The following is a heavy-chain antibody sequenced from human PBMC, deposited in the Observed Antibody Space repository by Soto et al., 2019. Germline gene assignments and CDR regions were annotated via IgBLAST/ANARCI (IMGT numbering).Heavy chain of an antibody. CDR3: ARIEARLDIVATATGYGDYLLLFDY. J-gene: IGHJ4*02. Sequence: SETLSLTCAVYGGSFSGYYWSWIRQPPGKGLEWIGEINHSGSTNYNPPLKSRVTISVDTSKNQFSLKLSSVTAADTAVYYCARIEARLDIVATATGYGDYLLLFDYWGQGTLVTVSS. V-gene: IGHV4-34*01. CDR1: GGSFSGYY. D-gene: IGHD5-12*01. CDR2: INHSGST.